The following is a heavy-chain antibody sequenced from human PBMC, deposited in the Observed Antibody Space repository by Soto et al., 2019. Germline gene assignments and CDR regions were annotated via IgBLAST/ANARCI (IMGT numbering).Heavy chain of an antibody. CDR1: RFTFSSYA. D-gene: IGHD1-1*01. V-gene: IGHV3-23*01. J-gene: IGHJ3*02. CDR2: VTSSGTTT. CDR3: AKDRSGTTADDFEI. Sequence: PGGSLRLSCAASRFTFSSYAMTWVRQAPGKGLEWVSAVTSSGTTTYYADSVKGRFTISRDNSKNTLYLQMNSLRAEDTAVYYCAKDRSGTTADDFEIWGQGTMVTCSS.